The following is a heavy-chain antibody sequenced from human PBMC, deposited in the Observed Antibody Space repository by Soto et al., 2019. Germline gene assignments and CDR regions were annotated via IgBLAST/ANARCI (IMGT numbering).Heavy chain of an antibody. CDR2: ISAYNGNT. D-gene: IGHD3-3*01. Sequence: ASVKVSCKASGYTITSYGISWVRQAPGQGLEWMGWISAYNGNTNYAQKLQGRVTMTTDTSTSTAYMELRSLRSDDTAVYYCARDLFLTRFLEEYNLFAPWGQGTLVSVSS. CDR3: ARDLFLTRFLEEYNLFAP. J-gene: IGHJ5*02. CDR1: GYTITSYG. V-gene: IGHV1-18*01.